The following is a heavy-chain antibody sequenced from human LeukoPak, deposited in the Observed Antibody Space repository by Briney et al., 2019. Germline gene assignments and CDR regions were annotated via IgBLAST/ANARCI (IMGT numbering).Heavy chain of an antibody. CDR2: ISSSSSYI. J-gene: IGHJ4*02. CDR3: ARASCSGGSCLYYFDY. V-gene: IGHV3-21*01. CDR1: GFTFSSYS. Sequence: PGGSLRLSCAASGFTFSSYSMNWVRQAPGKGLEWASSISSSSSYIYYADSVKGRFTISRDNAKNSLYLQMNSLRAEDTAVYYCARASCSGGSCLYYFDYWGQGTLVTVSS. D-gene: IGHD2-15*01.